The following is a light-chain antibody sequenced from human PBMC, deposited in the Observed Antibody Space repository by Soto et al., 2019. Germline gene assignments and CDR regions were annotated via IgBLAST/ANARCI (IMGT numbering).Light chain of an antibody. Sequence: EIVMTQSPATLSLSPGERATLSCRASQSVSSNYLAWYQQKPGQAPRLLIYGASSRATGIPDRFSGSGSGTDLTLTIRRLEPEDFEVYYCQQYGSSYPWTFGQGTKVDTK. CDR2: GAS. CDR1: QSVSSNY. CDR3: QQYGSSYPWT. J-gene: IGKJ1*01. V-gene: IGKV3-20*01.